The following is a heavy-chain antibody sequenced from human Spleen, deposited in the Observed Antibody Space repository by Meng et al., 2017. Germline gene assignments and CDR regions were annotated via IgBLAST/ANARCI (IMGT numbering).Heavy chain of an antibody. CDR1: GFTFSDYY. CDR2: ISTSGNTI. D-gene: IGHD4-23*01. J-gene: IGHJ4*02. CDR3: ARGFNGGNSGAFGY. V-gene: IGHV3-11*01. Sequence: QVQLGESGGGVVKPGGALRLSCAASGFTFSDYYMSWIRQAPGKGLEWISYISTSGNTIYYTDSVKGRFAISRDNAKNSLYLQMSSLRAEDTAVYYCARGFNGGNSGAFGYWGQGTLVTVSS.